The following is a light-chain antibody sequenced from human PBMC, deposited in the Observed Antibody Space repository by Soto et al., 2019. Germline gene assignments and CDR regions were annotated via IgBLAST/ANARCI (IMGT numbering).Light chain of an antibody. CDR2: EVT. V-gene: IGLV2-14*01. CDR1: SGDVGHYNY. J-gene: IGLJ3*02. CDR3: PSYTTGRIWV. Sequence: QSVLTQPASVSGSPGQSITISCTGSSGDVGHYNYVSWYQQHPGKAPKLIIYEVTNRPSGVSNLFSGSKSGNTASLIISGLQGEDEADYYCPSYTTGRIWVFGGGTKLTVL.